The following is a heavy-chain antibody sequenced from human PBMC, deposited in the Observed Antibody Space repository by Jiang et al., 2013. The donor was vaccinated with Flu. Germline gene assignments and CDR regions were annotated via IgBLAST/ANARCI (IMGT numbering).Heavy chain of an antibody. CDR2: IYTSGST. D-gene: IGHD2-2*02. Sequence: PGLVKPSETLSLTCTVSGGSISSYYWSWIRQPAGKGLEWIGRIYTSGSTNYNPSLKSRVTMSVDTSKNQFSLKLSSVTAADTAVYYCAREGDCSSTSCYRTGNWYYYYYMDVWGKGTAVTVSS. J-gene: IGHJ6*03. V-gene: IGHV4-4*07. CDR1: GGSISSYY. CDR3: AREGDCSSTSCYRTGNWYYYYYMDV.